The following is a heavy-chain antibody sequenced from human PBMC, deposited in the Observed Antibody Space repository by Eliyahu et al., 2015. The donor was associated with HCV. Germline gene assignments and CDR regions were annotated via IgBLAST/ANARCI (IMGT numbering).Heavy chain of an antibody. Sequence: QVQLVQSGAEVKXPGASVKXSCXXSGYXFTXYYMHWVRQAPGQGLEWXGIINPSGGSTSYAQKFQGRVTMTRDTSTSTVYMELSSLRSEDTAVYYCASPGRRNQRTPVYGMDVWGQGTTVTVSS. D-gene: IGHD1-14*01. CDR1: GYXFTXYY. J-gene: IGHJ6*02. CDR3: ASPGRRNQRTPVYGMDV. CDR2: INPSGGST. V-gene: IGHV1-46*01.